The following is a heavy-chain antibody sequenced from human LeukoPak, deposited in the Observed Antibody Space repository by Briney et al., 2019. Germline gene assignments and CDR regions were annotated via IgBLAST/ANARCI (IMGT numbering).Heavy chain of an antibody. CDR2: IYYSGST. Sequence: SQTLSLTCTVSGGSISSGDYYWSWIRQPPGKGLEWIGYIYYSGSTYYNPSLKSRVTISVDTSKNQFSLKLSSVTAADTAVYYCARGSRYDFWSGYYTGYFDYWGQGTLVTVSS. D-gene: IGHD3-3*01. V-gene: IGHV4-30-4*08. CDR3: ARGSRYDFWSGYYTGYFDY. CDR1: GGSISSGDYY. J-gene: IGHJ4*02.